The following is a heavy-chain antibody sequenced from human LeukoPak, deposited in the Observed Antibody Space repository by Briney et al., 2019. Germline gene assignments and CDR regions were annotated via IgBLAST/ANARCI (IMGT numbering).Heavy chain of an antibody. CDR1: GFTFGSSY. CDR3: ARVDVTGYCDY. J-gene: IGHJ4*02. V-gene: IGHV3-53*01. D-gene: IGHD5-24*01. Sequence: PGGSLRLSCAASGFTFGSSYMSWVREAPGEGLEWVSIIYSGDNAYYADSVRARFTISRGSSKNTLYLQMKSLRVEDTAVYYCARVDVTGYCDYWGQGTLVTVSS. CDR2: IYSGDNA.